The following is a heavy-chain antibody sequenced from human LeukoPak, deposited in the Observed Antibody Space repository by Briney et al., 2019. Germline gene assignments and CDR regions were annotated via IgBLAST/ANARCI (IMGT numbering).Heavy chain of an antibody. CDR2: INWNGGST. CDR3: ARGTRITLLRGSPNDAFDI. D-gene: IGHD3-10*01. V-gene: IGHV3-20*04. J-gene: IGHJ3*02. Sequence: GGSLRLSCAASGFTFDDYGMSWVRQAPGKGLEWVSGINWNGGSTGYADSVKGRFTISRDNAKNSLYLQMNSLRAEDTAVYYCARGTRITLLRGSPNDAFDIWGQGTMVTVSS. CDR1: GFTFDDYG.